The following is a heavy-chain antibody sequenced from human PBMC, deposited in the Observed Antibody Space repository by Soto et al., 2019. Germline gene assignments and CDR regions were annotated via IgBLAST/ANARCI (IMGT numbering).Heavy chain of an antibody. D-gene: IGHD6-19*01. J-gene: IGHJ4*02. Sequence: EVQLVESGGGLVQPGGSLKLSCAASGFTFSGSAMHWVRQASGKGLEWVGRIRSKANSYATAYAASMKGRFTISRDDSKNTAYLQMNSLKNEDAGVYYCTLDSVAGPDYWGQGTLVTVSS. CDR1: GFTFSGSA. CDR3: TLDSVAGPDY. CDR2: IRSKANSYAT. V-gene: IGHV3-73*01.